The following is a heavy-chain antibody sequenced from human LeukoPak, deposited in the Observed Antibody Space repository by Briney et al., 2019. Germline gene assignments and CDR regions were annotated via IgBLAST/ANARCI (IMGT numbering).Heavy chain of an antibody. D-gene: IGHD1-26*01. CDR2: VNPAGSST. CDR1: GFTFSIDW. CDR3: ARGVRGSYGTDL. J-gene: IGHJ5*02. Sequence: RGSLRLSCAASGFTFSIDWMHWVRHAPGQGLGWVSRVNPAGSSTNYADSVKGRFTMYRDNAMNTLYLHLNSLRAEDTAGYYCARGVRGSYGTDLWGQGTVVTVSS. V-gene: IGHV3-74*01.